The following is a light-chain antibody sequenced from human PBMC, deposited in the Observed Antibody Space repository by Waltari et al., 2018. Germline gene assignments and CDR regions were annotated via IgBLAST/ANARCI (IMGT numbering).Light chain of an antibody. CDR2: STN. Sequence: QTVVTQEPSFSVSPGGTVTLTCGLSSGSVSTSYYPSWYQQTQGQTPRTLIYSTNTRSSGVPDRFSGSILGNKAALTITGAHADDESDYYCVLYMGSGIWVFGGGTKLTVL. CDR3: VLYMGSGIWV. J-gene: IGLJ3*02. V-gene: IGLV8-61*01. CDR1: SGSVSTSYY.